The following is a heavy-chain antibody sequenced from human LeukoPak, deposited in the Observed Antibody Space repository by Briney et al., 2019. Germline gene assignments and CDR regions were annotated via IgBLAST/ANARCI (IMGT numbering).Heavy chain of an antibody. Sequence: GASLRLSCAASGFTFSSYAMSWVRQAPGKGLEWVSSISSSSSYIYYADSVKGRFTISRDNAKNSLYLQMNSLRAEDTAVYYCATGDSSSWYYFDYWGQGTLVTVSS. CDR3: ATGDSSSWYYFDY. CDR1: GFTFSSYA. V-gene: IGHV3-21*01. J-gene: IGHJ4*02. D-gene: IGHD6-13*01. CDR2: ISSSSSYI.